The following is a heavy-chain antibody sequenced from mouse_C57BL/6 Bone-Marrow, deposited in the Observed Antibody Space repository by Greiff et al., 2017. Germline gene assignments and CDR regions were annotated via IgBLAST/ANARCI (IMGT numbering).Heavy chain of an antibody. Sequence: VQLQQPGAELVKPGASVKMSCKASGYTFTSYWITWVKQRPGQGLEWIGDIYPGSGSTNYNEKFKGKATLTVDTASSTAYMQVSSLTSEDSAVYYCGRGAYWGQGTLVTVSA. CDR2: IYPGSGST. CDR3: GRGAY. CDR1: GYTFTSYW. V-gene: IGHV1-55*01. J-gene: IGHJ3*01.